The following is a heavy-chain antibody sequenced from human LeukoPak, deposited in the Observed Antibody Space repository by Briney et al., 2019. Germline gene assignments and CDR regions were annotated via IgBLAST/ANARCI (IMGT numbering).Heavy chain of an antibody. V-gene: IGHV3-21*01. J-gene: IGHJ3*02. CDR2: ISSSSSYI. CDR1: GFTFSSYA. Sequence: GGSLRLSCAASGFTFSSYAMSWVRQAPGKGLEWVSSISSSSSYIYYADSVKGRFTISRDNAKNSLYLQMNSLRAEDTAVYYCAKAIPDAFDIWGQGTMVTVSS. CDR3: AKAIPDAFDI.